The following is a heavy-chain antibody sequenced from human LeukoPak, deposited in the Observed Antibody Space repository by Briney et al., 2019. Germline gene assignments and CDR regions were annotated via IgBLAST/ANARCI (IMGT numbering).Heavy chain of an antibody. V-gene: IGHV3-30*02. CDR2: IRYDGSNK. D-gene: IGHD1-7*01. J-gene: IGHJ4*02. CDR3: AKGPNWNYDPRVYMDY. Sequence: GGSLRLSCAASGFTFSGYGIHWVRQAPGKGLEWVTFIRYDGSNKYYADSVKGRFTISRDNSKNTLYLQMNSLRAEDTAVYYCAKGPNWNYDPRVYMDYWGQGTLVTVSS. CDR1: GFTFSGYG.